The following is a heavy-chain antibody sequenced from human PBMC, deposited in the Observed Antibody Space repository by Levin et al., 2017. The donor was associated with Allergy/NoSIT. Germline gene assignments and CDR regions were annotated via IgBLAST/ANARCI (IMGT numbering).Heavy chain of an antibody. J-gene: IGHJ4*02. D-gene: IGHD3-10*01. Sequence: SLKISCAASGFTFDDYAMHWVRQAPGKGLEWVSGISWNSGSIGYADSVKGRFTISRDNAKNSLYLQMNSLRAEDTALYYCAKVGTEWGVITTGYFDYWGQGTLVTVSS. CDR2: ISWNSGSI. CDR1: GFTFDDYA. CDR3: AKVGTEWGVITTGYFDY. V-gene: IGHV3-9*01.